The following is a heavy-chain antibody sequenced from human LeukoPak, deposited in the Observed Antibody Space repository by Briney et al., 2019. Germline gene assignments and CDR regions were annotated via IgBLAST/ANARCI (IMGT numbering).Heavy chain of an antibody. D-gene: IGHD5-12*01. V-gene: IGHV1-69*13. J-gene: IGHJ4*02. Sequence: ASVKVSCKASGGTFSSYAISWVRQAPGRGLEWMGGIIPIFGTANYAQKFQGRVTITADESTSTAYMELSSLRSEDTAVYYCASDIVATMGVWGQGTLFTVSS. CDR3: ASDIVATMGV. CDR2: IIPIFGTA. CDR1: GGTFSSYA.